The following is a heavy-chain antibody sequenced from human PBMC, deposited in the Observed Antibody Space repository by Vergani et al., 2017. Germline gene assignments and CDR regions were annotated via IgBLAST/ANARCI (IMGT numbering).Heavy chain of an antibody. CDR1: GFTFSSYA. D-gene: IGHD2-21*02. CDR3: AKDPRAYCGGDCYLDY. CDR2: ISYDGSNK. J-gene: IGHJ4*02. Sequence: QVQLVESGGGVVQPGRSLRLSCAASGFTFSSYAMHWVRQAPGKGLEWVAVISYDGSNKYYADSVKGRFTISRDNSKNTLYLQMNSLRAEDTAVYYCAKDPRAYCGGDCYLDYWGQGTLVTVSS. V-gene: IGHV3-30*07.